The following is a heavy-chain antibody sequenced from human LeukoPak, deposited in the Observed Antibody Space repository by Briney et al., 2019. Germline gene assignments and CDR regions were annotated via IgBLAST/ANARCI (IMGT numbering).Heavy chain of an antibody. CDR2: ISSSSSTI. V-gene: IGHV3-48*04. Sequence: PGGSLRLSCAASGFTFSSYSMNWVRQAPGKGLEWVSYISSSSSTIYYADSVNGRFTISRDNAKNSLYLQMNSLRAEDMAVYYCARDPCSSTSCSQRGLGYYYYYYMDVWGKGTTVTVSS. D-gene: IGHD2-2*01. CDR3: ARDPCSSTSCSQRGLGYYYYYYMDV. J-gene: IGHJ6*03. CDR1: GFTFSSYS.